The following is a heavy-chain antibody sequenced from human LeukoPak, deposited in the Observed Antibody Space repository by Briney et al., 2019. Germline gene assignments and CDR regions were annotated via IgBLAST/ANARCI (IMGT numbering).Heavy chain of an antibody. Sequence: GESLKISCKGSGYSFTSYWIGWVRQMPGKGLEWMGIIYPGDSDTRYSPSFQGQVTISADKSISTAYLQWGSLKASDTATYYCARPALYCSSTVCPPYMDVWGKGTTVTVSS. CDR1: GYSFTSYW. V-gene: IGHV5-51*01. CDR2: IYPGDSDT. J-gene: IGHJ6*03. CDR3: ARPALYCSSTVCPPYMDV. D-gene: IGHD2-2*01.